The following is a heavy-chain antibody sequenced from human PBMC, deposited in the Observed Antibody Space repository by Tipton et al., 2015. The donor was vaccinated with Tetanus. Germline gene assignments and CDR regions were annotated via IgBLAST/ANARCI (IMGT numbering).Heavy chain of an antibody. D-gene: IGHD3-3*01. CDR2: ISSSSSYI. CDR1: GFTFSSYS. J-gene: IGHJ5*02. Sequence: SLRLSCAASGFTFSSYSMNWVRQAPGKGLEWVSSISSSSSYIYYADSVKGRFTISRDNAKNSLYLQMNSLRAEDTAVYYCARDPPLRFLEWLSYNWFDPWGQGTLVTVSS. CDR3: ARDPPLRFLEWLSYNWFDP. V-gene: IGHV3-21*01.